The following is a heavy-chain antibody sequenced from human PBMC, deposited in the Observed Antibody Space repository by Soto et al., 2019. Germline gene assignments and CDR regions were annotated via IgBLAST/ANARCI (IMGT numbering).Heavy chain of an antibody. Sequence: SETLSLTCAVSVGAISSCGYSWGWIRQPPGKGLEWIGYIYHSGSTYYNPSLKSRVTISVDRSKNQFSLKLSSVTAADTAVYYCARASRMDYFDYWGQGTLVTVTS. CDR1: VGAISSCGYS. J-gene: IGHJ4*02. D-gene: IGHD2-15*01. V-gene: IGHV4-30-2*01. CDR2: IYHSGST. CDR3: ARASRMDYFDY.